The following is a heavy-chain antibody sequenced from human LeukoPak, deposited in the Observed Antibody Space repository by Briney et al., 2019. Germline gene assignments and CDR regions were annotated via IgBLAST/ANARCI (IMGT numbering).Heavy chain of an antibody. V-gene: IGHV3-11*01. CDR2: ISSSGSTI. D-gene: IGHD6-13*01. Sequence: GGSLRLSCAASGFTFSDYYMSWIRQAPGKGLEWVSYISSSGSTIYYADSVKGRFTISRDNAKNSLYLQVNSLRAEDTAFYYCAKDPRIASAGTRPYYFDHWGQGTLVTVSS. CDR3: AKDPRIASAGTRPYYFDH. J-gene: IGHJ4*02. CDR1: GFTFSDYY.